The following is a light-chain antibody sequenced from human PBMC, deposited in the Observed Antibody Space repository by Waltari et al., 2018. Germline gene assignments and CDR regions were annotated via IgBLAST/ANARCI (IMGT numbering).Light chain of an antibody. Sequence: QSALTQPASVSGSPGQSITISCTGTSSDVGSFNLVSWYQLLPGKAPKLLISEVNKRPSGVSNRFSGSKSGITASLTISGLQAGDEADYYCCSYAGSTTFVLFGGGTKL. CDR1: SSDVGSFNL. CDR2: EVN. V-gene: IGLV2-23*02. CDR3: CSYAGSTTFVL. J-gene: IGLJ2*01.